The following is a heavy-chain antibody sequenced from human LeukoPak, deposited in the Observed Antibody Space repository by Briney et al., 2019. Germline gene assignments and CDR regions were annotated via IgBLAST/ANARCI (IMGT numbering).Heavy chain of an antibody. CDR2: MYYSGSP. CDR3: ARHGEQQLVRRWFDS. Sequence: PSETLSLTCTVSGGSISSYYWSCIRQPPGKGLEWIGYMYYSGSPNYNPSLKSRVTISVDRSTNQLSLKLSSVTAADTAVYYCARHGEQQLVRRWFDSWGQGTLVTVSS. J-gene: IGHJ5*01. V-gene: IGHV4-59*08. CDR1: GGSISSYY. D-gene: IGHD6-13*01.